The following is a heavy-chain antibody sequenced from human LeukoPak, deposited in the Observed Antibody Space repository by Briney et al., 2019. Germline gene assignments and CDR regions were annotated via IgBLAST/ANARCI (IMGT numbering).Heavy chain of an antibody. CDR2: IWYDGSNK. Sequence: GGSLRLSCAASGFTFSSYGMHWVRQAPGKGPEWVAVIWYDGSNKYYADSVKGRFTISRDNSKNTPYLQMNSLRAEDTAVYYCARGMRTHDAFDIWGQGTMVTVSS. D-gene: IGHD1-14*01. CDR3: ARGMRTHDAFDI. V-gene: IGHV3-33*01. CDR1: GFTFSSYG. J-gene: IGHJ3*02.